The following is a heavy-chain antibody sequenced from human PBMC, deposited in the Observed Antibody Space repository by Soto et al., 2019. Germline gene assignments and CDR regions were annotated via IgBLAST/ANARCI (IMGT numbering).Heavy chain of an antibody. Sequence: QVQLVQSGAEVKKPGASVKVSCKASGYTFTGYYIHWVRQAPGQGLEWMGWISAYNGNTNYAQKLQGRVTMTTDTSTSTAYMELRSLRSDDTAVYYCARADLGYCSSTSCRLRSGLDPWGQGTLVTVSS. CDR1: GYTFTGYY. V-gene: IGHV1-18*04. J-gene: IGHJ5*02. CDR2: ISAYNGNT. CDR3: ARADLGYCSSTSCRLRSGLDP. D-gene: IGHD2-2*01.